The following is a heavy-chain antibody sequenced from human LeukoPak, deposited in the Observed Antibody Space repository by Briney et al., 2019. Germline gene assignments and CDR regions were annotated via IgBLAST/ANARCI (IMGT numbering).Heavy chain of an antibody. J-gene: IGHJ4*02. Sequence: PSETLSLTCSVSGGSFSTYYWTWIRQPPGKGLEYIGYVYYTGSTNYNPSLQSRVAISIDTSKNQFSLKLRSVTAADTAVYFCARIDGDLVDSWGQGTLVAVSS. CDR3: ARIDGDLVDS. CDR1: GGSFSTYY. CDR2: VYYTGST. D-gene: IGHD4-17*01. V-gene: IGHV4-59*08.